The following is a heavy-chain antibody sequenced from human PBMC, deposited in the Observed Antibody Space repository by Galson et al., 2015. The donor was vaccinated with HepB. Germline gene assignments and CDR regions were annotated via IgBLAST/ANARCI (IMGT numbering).Heavy chain of an antibody. J-gene: IGHJ4*02. D-gene: IGHD6-19*01. Sequence: SLRLSCAASGFTFSSYAMHWVRQAPGKGLEYLSAISSNGGSTYYADSVKGRFTISRDNSKNTLYLQMNSLRAEDTAVYYCAKDPFPGYSSGWRQPGGYWGQGTLVTVSS. CDR2: ISSNGGST. V-gene: IGHV3-64*04. CDR1: GFTFSSYA. CDR3: AKDPFPGYSSGWRQPGGY.